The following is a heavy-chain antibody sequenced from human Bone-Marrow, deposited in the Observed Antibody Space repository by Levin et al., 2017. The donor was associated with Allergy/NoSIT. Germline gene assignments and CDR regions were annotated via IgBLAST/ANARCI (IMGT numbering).Heavy chain of an antibody. D-gene: IGHD1-26*01. CDR3: AKARAVGATTTTYWTFDS. J-gene: IGHJ4*02. CDR1: GFTFSSYA. V-gene: IGHV3-23*01. CDR2: LSGSGGST. Sequence: GGSLRLSCAASGFTFSSYAMSWVRQAPGKGLEWVSALSGSGGSTHYADSVKGRFTISRDNSKNSLYLQMNSLRAEDTAVYYCAKARAVGATTTTYWTFDSWGQGTLVTVSS.